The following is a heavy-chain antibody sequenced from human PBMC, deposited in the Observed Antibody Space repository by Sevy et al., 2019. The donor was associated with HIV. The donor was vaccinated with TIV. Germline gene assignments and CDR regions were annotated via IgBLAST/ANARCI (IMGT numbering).Heavy chain of an antibody. J-gene: IGHJ4*02. V-gene: IGHV3-7*01. Sequence: GGSLRLSCAASGFTFSSYWMSWVRHAPGKGLEWVANIERDGSERYYADPVKGRFTISRDNAKNSLFLQMNSLRAEDMAVYYCACGYKYGYLTDYWGQGTLVTVSS. D-gene: IGHD5-18*01. CDR3: ACGYKYGYLTDY. CDR1: GFTFSSYW. CDR2: IERDGSER.